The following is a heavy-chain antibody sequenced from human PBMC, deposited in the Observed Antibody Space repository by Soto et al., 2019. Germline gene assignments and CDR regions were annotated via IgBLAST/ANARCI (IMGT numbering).Heavy chain of an antibody. Sequence: ASVKVSCKASGYTFTSYDINWVRQATGQGLEWMGGFDPEDGETIYAQKFQGRVTMTEDTSTDTAYMELSSLRSEDTAVYYCAIPSGIYGDKPFDYWGQGTLVTVSS. CDR1: GYTFTSYD. CDR2: FDPEDGET. J-gene: IGHJ4*02. CDR3: AIPSGIYGDKPFDY. V-gene: IGHV1-24*01. D-gene: IGHD4-17*01.